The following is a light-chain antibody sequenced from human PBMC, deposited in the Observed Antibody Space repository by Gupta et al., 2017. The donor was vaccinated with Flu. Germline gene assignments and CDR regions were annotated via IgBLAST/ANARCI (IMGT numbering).Light chain of an antibody. CDR2: DAS. CDR1: QSIGSF. V-gene: IGKV3-11*01. Sequence: IVLTQSPAALSLSPGERASLSCRASQSIGSFLAWYQQKPGQAPRLLIYDASNRATGIPARFSGSGSETDLTLTISSREPEDFAVYSCQQRSNWPQYSFGQGTKLEIK. CDR3: QQRSNWPQYS. J-gene: IGKJ2*03.